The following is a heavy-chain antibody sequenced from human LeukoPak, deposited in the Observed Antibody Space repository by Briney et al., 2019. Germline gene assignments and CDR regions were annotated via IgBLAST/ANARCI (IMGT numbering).Heavy chain of an antibody. D-gene: IGHD4-17*01. CDR2: ISSSSSYI. J-gene: IGHJ6*02. CDR1: GFTFSSYS. Sequence: IPGGSLRLSCAASGFTFSSYSMNWVRQAPGKGLEWVSSISSSSSYIYYADSAKGRFTISRDNAKNSLYLQMNSLRAEDTAVYYCARDHGDNTLHYYYGMDVWGQGTTVTVSS. V-gene: IGHV3-21*01. CDR3: ARDHGDNTLHYYYGMDV.